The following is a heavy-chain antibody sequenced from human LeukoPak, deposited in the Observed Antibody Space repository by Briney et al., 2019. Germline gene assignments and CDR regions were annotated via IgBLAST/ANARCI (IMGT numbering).Heavy chain of an antibody. V-gene: IGHV1-18*04. J-gene: IGHJ6*04. CDR1: GYTFTSYG. CDR3: ASVNRLRGFYGMDV. D-gene: IGHD2/OR15-2a*01. Sequence: ASVKVSCKASGYTFTSYGISWVRQAPGQGLEWMGWISAYNGNTNYAQKLQGRVTMTTDTSTSTAYMELRSLRSDDTAVYYCASVNRLRGFYGMDVWGKGTTVTVSS. CDR2: ISAYNGNT.